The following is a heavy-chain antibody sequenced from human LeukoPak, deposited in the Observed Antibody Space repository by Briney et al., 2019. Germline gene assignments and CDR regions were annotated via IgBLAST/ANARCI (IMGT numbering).Heavy chain of an antibody. D-gene: IGHD1-1*01. J-gene: IGHJ4*02. CDR3: ASNWSDFDY. V-gene: IGHV4-39*07. CDR1: GGSISSSSYY. CDR2: IYYSGST. Sequence: PSETLSLTCTVSGGSISSSSYYWGWIRQPPGRGLEWIGSIYYSGSTNYNPSLKSRVTISVDTSKNQFSLKLSSVTAADTAVYYCASNWSDFDYWGQGILVTVSS.